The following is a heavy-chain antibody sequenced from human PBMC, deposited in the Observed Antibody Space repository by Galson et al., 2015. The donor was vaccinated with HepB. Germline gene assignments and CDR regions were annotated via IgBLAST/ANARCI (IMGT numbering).Heavy chain of an antibody. V-gene: IGHV3-33*01. Sequence: SLRLSCAASGFTFSSYGMHWARQAPGKGLEWVAVIWYDGSNKYYADSVKGRFTISRDNSKNTLYLQMNSLRAEDTAVYYCARGRRAYYDFWSGYSDAFDIWGQGTMVTVSS. CDR1: GFTFSSYG. CDR2: IWYDGSNK. CDR3: ARGRRAYYDFWSGYSDAFDI. J-gene: IGHJ3*02. D-gene: IGHD3-3*01.